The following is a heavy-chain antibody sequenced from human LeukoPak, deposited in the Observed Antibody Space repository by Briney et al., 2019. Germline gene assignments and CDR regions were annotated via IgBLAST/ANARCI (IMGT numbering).Heavy chain of an antibody. J-gene: IGHJ4*02. CDR2: ISGSGGSA. D-gene: IGHD3-22*01. Sequence: PGGSLRLSCAASGFTFSSYAMSWVRQAPGKGLEWVSAISGSGGSAYYADSVKGRFTISRDNSKNTLYLQMNSLRAEDTAVYYCAKVKRDSSGYYYFDYWGQGTLVTVSS. V-gene: IGHV3-23*01. CDR3: AKVKRDSSGYYYFDY. CDR1: GFTFSSYA.